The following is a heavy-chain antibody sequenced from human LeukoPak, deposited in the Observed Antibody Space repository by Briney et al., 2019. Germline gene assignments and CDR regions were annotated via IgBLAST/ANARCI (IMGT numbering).Heavy chain of an antibody. J-gene: IGHJ4*02. CDR3: ASGSLVRGVTSNY. Sequence: GGSLRLSCVASGFIFSGYSMYWVRQGPGKGLEWVSVINAGGDYIQCADSLKGRFTISRDNAKNSLYLQMSSLRAEDTAVYYCASGSLVRGVTSNYWGQGTLVTVSS. CDR2: INAGGDYI. D-gene: IGHD3-10*01. CDR1: GFIFSGYS. V-gene: IGHV3-21*01.